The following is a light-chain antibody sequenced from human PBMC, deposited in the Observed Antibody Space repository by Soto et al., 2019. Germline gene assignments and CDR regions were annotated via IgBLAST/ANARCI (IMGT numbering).Light chain of an antibody. CDR1: RSLSSDY. CDR2: DAY. V-gene: IGKV3-11*01. J-gene: IGKJ5*01. CDR3: QQRHMWPIT. Sequence: HSPDTFSLYPGGRAPLPRSAGRSLSSDYLAWYQQKPGQAPRLLFFDAYNRATGIPPRFSGSGSGTDFTLTISSLEHEESAVYYCQQRHMWPITFAQRTRPEIK.